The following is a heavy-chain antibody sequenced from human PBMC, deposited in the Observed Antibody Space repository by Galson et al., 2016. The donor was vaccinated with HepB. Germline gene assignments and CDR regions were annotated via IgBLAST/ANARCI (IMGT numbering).Heavy chain of an antibody. CDR1: GYSFSAYY. CDR3: ARAMSYSREDAVDV. J-gene: IGHJ3*01. D-gene: IGHD2-15*01. V-gene: IGHV1-2*02. Sequence: SVKVSCKASGYSFSAYYMHWVRQAPGQGLEWMGWINPNTGGTDLAQKFRGRVTMTRDKSVTTAYLEVARLTSNDTAVYYCARAMSYSREDAVDVWGQGTLVTVSS. CDR2: INPNTGGT.